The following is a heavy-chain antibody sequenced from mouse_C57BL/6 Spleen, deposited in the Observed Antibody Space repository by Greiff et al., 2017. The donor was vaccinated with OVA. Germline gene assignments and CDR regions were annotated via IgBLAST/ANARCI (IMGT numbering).Heavy chain of an antibody. J-gene: IGHJ1*03. CDR1: GYSITSGYY. D-gene: IGHD2-5*01. CDR2: ISYDGSN. CDR3: ARDYSNYVVTGYFDV. Sequence: EVHLVESGPGLVKPSQSLSLTCSVTGYSITSGYYWNWIRQFPGNKLEWMGYISYDGSNNYNPSLKNRISITRDTSKNQFFLKLNSVTTEDTATYYCARDYSNYVVTGYFDVWGTGTTVTVSS. V-gene: IGHV3-6*01.